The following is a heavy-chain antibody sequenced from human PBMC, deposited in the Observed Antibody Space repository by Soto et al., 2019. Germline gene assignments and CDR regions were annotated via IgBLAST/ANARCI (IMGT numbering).Heavy chain of an antibody. J-gene: IGHJ6*03. D-gene: IGHD3-10*01. CDR3: ARRALRGDGSGSYEAYYYYMDV. Sequence: PSETLSLTCTVSGGSISSSSYYWGWIRQPPGKGLEWIGSIYYSGSTYYNPSLKSRVTISVDTSKNQFSLKLSSVTAADTAVYYCARRALRGDGSGSYEAYYYYMDVWGKGTTVTVSS. CDR2: IYYSGST. V-gene: IGHV4-39*01. CDR1: GGSISSSSYY.